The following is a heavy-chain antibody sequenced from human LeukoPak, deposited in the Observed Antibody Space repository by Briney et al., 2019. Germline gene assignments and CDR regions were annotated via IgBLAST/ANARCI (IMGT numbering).Heavy chain of an antibody. D-gene: IGHD6-13*01. CDR1: GFTFDDYG. V-gene: IGHV3-20*04. Sequence: GGSLRLSCAASGFTFDDYGMSWVRQAPGKGLEWVSSINWNGGRITYADSVKGRFTISRDNSKNTLNLQMNSLRAEDTALYYCAKGQQLVSNWGQGTLVTVSS. CDR2: INWNGGRI. J-gene: IGHJ4*02. CDR3: AKGQQLVSN.